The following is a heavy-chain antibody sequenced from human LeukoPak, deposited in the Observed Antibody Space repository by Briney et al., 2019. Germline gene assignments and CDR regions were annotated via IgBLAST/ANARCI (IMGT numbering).Heavy chain of an antibody. Sequence: PGGSLRLSCAASGFTFSSYWMSWVRQAPGKGLERVANIKQDGSEKYYVDSVKGRFTISRDNAKNSLYLQMNSLRAEDTAVYYCARDLPRYYDSSGYYWDYWGQGTLVTVSS. V-gene: IGHV3-7*01. J-gene: IGHJ4*02. CDR3: ARDLPRYYDSSGYYWDY. CDR2: IKQDGSEK. D-gene: IGHD3-22*01. CDR1: GFTFSSYW.